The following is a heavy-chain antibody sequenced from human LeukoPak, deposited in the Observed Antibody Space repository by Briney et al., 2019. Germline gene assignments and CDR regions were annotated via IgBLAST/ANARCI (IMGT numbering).Heavy chain of an antibody. J-gene: IGHJ6*02. V-gene: IGHV3-9*01. Sequence: TGGSLRLSCAASGFTFDDYAMHWVRQAPGKGLEWVSGISWNSGSIGYADSVKGRFTISRDNAKNSLYLQMNSLRAEDTALYYCAKDMGAGMGFYYGMDVWGQGTTVTVSS. CDR3: AKDMGAGMGFYYGMDV. D-gene: IGHD1-26*01. CDR2: ISWNSGSI. CDR1: GFTFDDYA.